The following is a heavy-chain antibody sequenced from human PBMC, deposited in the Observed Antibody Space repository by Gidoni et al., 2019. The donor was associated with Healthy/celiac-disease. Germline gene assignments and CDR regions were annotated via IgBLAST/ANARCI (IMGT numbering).Heavy chain of an antibody. CDR1: AYRFTSYW. J-gene: IGHJ6*02. V-gene: IGHV5-10-1*03. CDR2: IDPSDSYT. Sequence: EVQLVQSGAEVKKPGESLRISCKGSAYRFTSYWISWVRQMPGKGIEWMGRIDPSDSYTNYSPSFQGHVTISADKSISTAYLQWRSLKASDTAMYYCARQSLNYYGMDVWGQGTTVTVSS. CDR3: ARQSLNYYGMDV.